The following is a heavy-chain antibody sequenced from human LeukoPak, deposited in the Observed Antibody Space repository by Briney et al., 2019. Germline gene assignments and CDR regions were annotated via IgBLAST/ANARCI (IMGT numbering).Heavy chain of an antibody. CDR2: INAYNGNT. CDR3: ARNYCVSGSDYKMALAGCFDP. D-gene: IGHD3-10*01. CDR1: GYTFTSYG. Sequence: ASVKVSCKASGYTFTSYGISWVRQAPGQGLERMGLINAYNGNTNYAQTLQGRVTMNKDTSTSTAYLELRSLRPDHTAVCYCARNYCVSGSDYKMALAGCFDPWGQGTLVTVSS. J-gene: IGHJ5*02. V-gene: IGHV1-18*01.